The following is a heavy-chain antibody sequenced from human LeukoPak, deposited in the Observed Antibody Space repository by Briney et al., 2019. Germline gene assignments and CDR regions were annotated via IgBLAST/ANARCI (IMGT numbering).Heavy chain of an antibody. CDR2: IYYSGTT. V-gene: IGHV4-39*07. D-gene: IGHD4-17*01. Sequence: PSETLSLTCTVSGGSISSNSYYWGWIRQPPGKGLEWIGSIYYSGTTYYNPSLKSRVTISLDTSQNQFSLKVTSVTAADTALYYCARVSRLYGDLSYFDYGGQGPLVPVSS. J-gene: IGHJ4*02. CDR3: ARVSRLYGDLSYFDY. CDR1: GGSISSNSYY.